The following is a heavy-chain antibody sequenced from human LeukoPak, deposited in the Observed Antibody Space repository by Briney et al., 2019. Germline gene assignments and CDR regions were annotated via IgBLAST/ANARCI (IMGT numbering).Heavy chain of an antibody. CDR3: ARGGYSSGWYGY. V-gene: IGHV1-69*05. CDR2: IIPIFGTA. CDR1: GGTFSSDA. Sequence: SVKVSCKASGGTFSSDAISWVRQAPGQGLEWMGGIIPIFGTANYAQKFQGRVTITTDESTSTAYMELSSLRSEDTAVYYCARGGYSSGWYGYWGQGTPVTVSS. J-gene: IGHJ4*02. D-gene: IGHD6-19*01.